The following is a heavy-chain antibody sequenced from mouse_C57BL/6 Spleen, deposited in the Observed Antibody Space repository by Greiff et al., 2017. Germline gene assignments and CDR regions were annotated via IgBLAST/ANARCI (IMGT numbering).Heavy chain of an antibody. CDR3: TRDHGNGYDPGYFDY. CDR2: ISSGGDYI. Sequence: EVKLVESGEGLVKPGGSLKLSCAASGFTFSSYAMSWVRQTPEKRLEWVAYISSGGDYIYYADTVKGRFTISRDNARNTLYLQMSSLKSEDTAMYYCTRDHGNGYDPGYFDYWGQGTTLTVSS. D-gene: IGHD2-2*01. V-gene: IGHV5-9-1*02. J-gene: IGHJ2*01. CDR1: GFTFSSYA.